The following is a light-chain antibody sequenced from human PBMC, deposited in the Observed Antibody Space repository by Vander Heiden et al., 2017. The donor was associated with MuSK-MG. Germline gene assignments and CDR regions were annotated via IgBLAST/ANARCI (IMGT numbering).Light chain of an antibody. V-gene: IGKV4-1*01. CDR1: QSVLYSSNNKNY. CDR2: WAS. Sequence: DIVMTQSPDSLALSLCERATLNCKSSQSVLYSSNNKNYLAWYQQNPGQPPKLLIYWASTRESGVPERFSGSGSGTGFTLTISSLQAEDVAVYYCQQYYSTPTFGQGTRLEIK. CDR3: QQYYSTPT. J-gene: IGKJ5*01.